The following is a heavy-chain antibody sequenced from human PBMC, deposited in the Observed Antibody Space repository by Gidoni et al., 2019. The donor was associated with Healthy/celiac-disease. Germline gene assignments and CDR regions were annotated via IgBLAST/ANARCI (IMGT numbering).Heavy chain of an antibody. CDR2: ISYDGSNK. V-gene: IGHV3-30-3*01. Sequence: QVQLVASGGGVVQPGRSLRLSCAASGLTFSSYAMHWVRQAPGKGLEGVAVISYDGSNKYYADSVKGRFTISRDNSKNTLYLKMNSLRAEDTAVYYCARGRLAPDYLGQGTLVTVSS. D-gene: IGHD3-9*01. CDR1: GLTFSSYA. J-gene: IGHJ4*02. CDR3: ARGRLAPDY.